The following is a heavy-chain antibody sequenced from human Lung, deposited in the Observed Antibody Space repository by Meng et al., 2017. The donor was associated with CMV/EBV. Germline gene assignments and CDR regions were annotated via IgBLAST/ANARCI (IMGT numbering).Heavy chain of an antibody. D-gene: IGHD1-26*01. Sequence: QVHLQESGPGLVKPSXXLSLTRSVAGVSISVFYWSWIRQPAGKGLEWIGRIYINGDTNYNPSLKSRVTISKDTSKNQISLRLTSVTAADTAIYYCATGSGDFDHWGRGTLVTVSS. V-gene: IGHV4-4*07. CDR3: ATGSGDFDH. CDR1: GVSISVFY. CDR2: IYINGDT. J-gene: IGHJ4*02.